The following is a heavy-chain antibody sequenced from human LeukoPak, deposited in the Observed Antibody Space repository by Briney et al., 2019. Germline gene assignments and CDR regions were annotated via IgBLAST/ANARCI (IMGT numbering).Heavy chain of an antibody. V-gene: IGHV4-34*01. CDR3: ARDRGRRYFDWFIPPFDY. D-gene: IGHD3-9*01. CDR1: GGSFSGYN. CDR2: INHSGST. J-gene: IGHJ4*02. Sequence: KPSESLSLTCAVYGGSFSGYNWSWIRRPPGKGLEWIGEINHSGSTNYNPSLKSRVTISVDTSKNQFSLKLSSVTAADTAVYYCARDRGRRYFDWFIPPFDYWGQGTLVTVSS.